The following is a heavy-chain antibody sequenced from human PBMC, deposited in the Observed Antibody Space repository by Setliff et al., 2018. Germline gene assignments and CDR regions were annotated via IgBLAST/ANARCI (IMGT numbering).Heavy chain of an antibody. V-gene: IGHV4-39*01. D-gene: IGHD3-10*01. Sequence: LSLPCTVSGGSISSSSYQWGWVRQTPGKGLEWIGSIYYSGTAYCNPSLKSRVTISVDTSKNQFSLQVTSVTATDTAVYYCARHEFVGGYYGSVTYRHFDYWGQGILVTSPQ. CDR1: GGSISSSSYQ. J-gene: IGHJ4*02. CDR3: ARHEFVGGYYGSVTYRHFDY. CDR2: IYYSGTA.